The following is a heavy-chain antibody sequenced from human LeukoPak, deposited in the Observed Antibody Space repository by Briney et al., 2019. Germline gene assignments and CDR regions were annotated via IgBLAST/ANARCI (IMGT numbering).Heavy chain of an antibody. V-gene: IGHV3-74*01. CDR2: IDNDGSNT. J-gene: IGHJ5*02. CDR3: SRDRPHNWFDP. Sequence: PGGSLRLSCAASGFTFNNHWMHWVRQVPGKGLEWVSRIDNDGSNTIYADSVKARFTISRDNAENTLYLQMNSLRAEDTAMYYCSRDRPHNWFDPWGQGTLVTVSS. CDR1: GFTFNNHW.